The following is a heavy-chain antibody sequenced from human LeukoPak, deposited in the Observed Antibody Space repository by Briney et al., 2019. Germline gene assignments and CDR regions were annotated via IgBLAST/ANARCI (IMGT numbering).Heavy chain of an antibody. CDR1: GFTFSDYY. Sequence: PGGSLRLSCAASGFTFSDYYMSWIRQAPGKGLEWVSYISSSGSTIYYADSVKGRFTISRDNAKNSLHLQMNSLRAEDTAVYYCARDLAALGLAEDYWGQGTLVTVSS. V-gene: IGHV3-11*01. J-gene: IGHJ4*02. CDR2: ISSSGSTI. CDR3: ARDLAALGLAEDY. D-gene: IGHD6-6*01.